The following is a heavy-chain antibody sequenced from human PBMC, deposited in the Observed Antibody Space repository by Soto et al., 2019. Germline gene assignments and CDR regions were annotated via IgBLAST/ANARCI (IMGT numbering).Heavy chain of an antibody. CDR1: GFTFSSYG. D-gene: IGHD2-2*01. Sequence: PGGSMRLSCAASGFTFSSYGMHWVRQAPGKGLEWVAVIWSDGSNKYYADSVKGRFTISRDNSKNTLYLQMNSLRAEDRAVYYCARAPSSPDCSSASCSSANYYYGMDVWGQGTTVTVSS. J-gene: IGHJ6*02. CDR2: IWSDGSNK. CDR3: ARAPSSPDCSSASCSSANYYYGMDV. V-gene: IGHV3-33*01.